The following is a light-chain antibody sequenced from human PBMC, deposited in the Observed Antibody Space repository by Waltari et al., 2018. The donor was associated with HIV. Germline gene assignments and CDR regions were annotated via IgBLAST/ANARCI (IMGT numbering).Light chain of an antibody. CDR1: QSLLHSNGYNY. Sequence: DIVMTQSPLSLPVTPGEPASISCRSSQSLLHSNGYNYLDWYLQKPGQSPQLLIYLGSNRASGVPGRFSGSGSGTDFTLKISRVEAEDVGVYYCMQALQTPLTFGGGTKVESK. CDR3: MQALQTPLT. CDR2: LGS. V-gene: IGKV2-28*01. J-gene: IGKJ4*01.